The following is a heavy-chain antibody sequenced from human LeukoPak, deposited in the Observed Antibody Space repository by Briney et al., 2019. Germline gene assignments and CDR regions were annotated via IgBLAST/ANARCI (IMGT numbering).Heavy chain of an antibody. CDR2: ISSSGSTI. J-gene: IGHJ3*02. Sequence: GGSLRLSCAASGFTFSSYEMNWVRQAPGKGLEWVSYISSSGSTIYYADSVKGRFTISRGNAKNSLYLQMNSLRAEDTAVYYCANPRPHDAFDIWGQGTMVTVSS. CDR1: GFTFSSYE. CDR3: ANPRPHDAFDI. V-gene: IGHV3-48*03.